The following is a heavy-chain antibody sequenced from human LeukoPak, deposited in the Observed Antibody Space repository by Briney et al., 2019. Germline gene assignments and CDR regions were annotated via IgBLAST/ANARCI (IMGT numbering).Heavy chain of an antibody. J-gene: IGHJ4*02. CDR2: ISGSGGST. CDR1: GFTFSRYG. V-gene: IGHV3-23*01. CDR3: AKAILSPLDY. Sequence: GGSLTLSCPASGFTFSRYGMSWVRQAPGKGLEWVSAISGSGGSTYYADSVKGRFTISRDNSKNTLYLKMNSLRAEDTAVYYCAKAILSPLDYWGQGTLVTVSS. D-gene: IGHD2-2*02.